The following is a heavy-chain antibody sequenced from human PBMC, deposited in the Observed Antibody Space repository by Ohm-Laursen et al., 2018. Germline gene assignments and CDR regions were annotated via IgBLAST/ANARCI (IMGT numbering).Heavy chain of an antibody. J-gene: IGHJ6*02. V-gene: IGHV1-18*01. CDR1: GYTFTSYG. CDR2: FSAYIGNT. CDR3: AREWGRMGATPPYYYYGMDV. Sequence: GASVKVSCKASGYTFTSYGISWVRQAPGQGLEWTGWFSAYIGNTNYAQKLQGRVTMTTDTSTSTAYMELRSLRFDDTAVYYCAREWGRMGATPPYYYYGMDVWGQGTTVTVSS. D-gene: IGHD1-26*01.